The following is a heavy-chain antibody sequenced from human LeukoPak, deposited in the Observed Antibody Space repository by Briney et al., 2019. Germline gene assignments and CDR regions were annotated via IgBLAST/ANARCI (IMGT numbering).Heavy chain of an antibody. V-gene: IGHV3-33*06. CDR3: AKEGSSGWYFDYSYYMDV. J-gene: IGHJ6*03. CDR2: IWYDGSNK. D-gene: IGHD6-19*01. Sequence: GRSLRLSCAASGFTFSSYGMHWVRQAPGKGLEWVSVIWYDGSNKYYADSVKGRFTISRDNSKNTLYLQMNSLRAEDTAVYYCAKEGSSGWYFDYSYYMDVWGKGTTVTVSS. CDR1: GFTFSSYG.